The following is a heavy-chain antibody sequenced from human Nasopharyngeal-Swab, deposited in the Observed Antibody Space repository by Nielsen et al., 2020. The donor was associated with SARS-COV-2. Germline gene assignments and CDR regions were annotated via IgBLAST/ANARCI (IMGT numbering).Heavy chain of an antibody. Sequence: ASVKVSCKASGYIFTSYDISWVRQAPGQGLEWMGWISAYNGNTNYAHRLQGRVTMTTDTSTSTAYMELRSLRSDDTAVYYCARDRANYFDSGGYPDYWGQGTLVTVSS. CDR1: GYIFTSYD. CDR3: ARDRANYFDSGGYPDY. CDR2: ISAYNGNT. J-gene: IGHJ4*02. V-gene: IGHV1-18*01. D-gene: IGHD3-22*01.